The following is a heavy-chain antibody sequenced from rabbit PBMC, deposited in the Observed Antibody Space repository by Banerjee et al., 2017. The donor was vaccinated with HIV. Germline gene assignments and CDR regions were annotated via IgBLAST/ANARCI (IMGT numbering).Heavy chain of an antibody. D-gene: IGHD6-1*01. CDR2: IYAGNSGST. J-gene: IGHJ4*01. CDR3: ARDVDGVGDGYATFNL. Sequence: QSLEESGGDLVKPGASLTLTCTASGFSFSSSYYMCWVRQAPGKGLEWIGCIYAGNSGSTYYASWAKGRFTISKTSSTTVTLQMTSLTAADTATYFCARDVDGVGDGYATFNLWGPGTLVTVS. CDR1: GFSFSSSYY. V-gene: IGHV1S40*01.